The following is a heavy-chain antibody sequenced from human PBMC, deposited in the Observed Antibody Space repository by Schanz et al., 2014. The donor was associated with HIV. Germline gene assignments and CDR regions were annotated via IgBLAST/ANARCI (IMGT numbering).Heavy chain of an antibody. CDR3: ARGLGDSSSSEPFDI. CDR1: GYTFSGYY. V-gene: IGHV1-2*02. Sequence: QVHLVQSGAEVKKPGASVKVSCKASGYTFSGYYIHWVRQAPGQGLEWMGWMNPNSGGTNYAQKFQGRVTMTRDTSISTAYMELSRLRSEDTAVYYCARGLGDSSSSEPFDIWGQGTKVTVSS. J-gene: IGHJ3*02. D-gene: IGHD6-6*01. CDR2: MNPNSGGT.